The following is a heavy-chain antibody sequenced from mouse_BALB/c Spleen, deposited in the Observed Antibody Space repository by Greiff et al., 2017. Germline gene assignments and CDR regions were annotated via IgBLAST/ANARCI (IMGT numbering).Heavy chain of an antibody. J-gene: IGHJ4*01. V-gene: IGHV1S81*02. CDR3: ARNGNSYAMDY. CDR1: GYTFTSYW. CDR2: INPSNGRT. Sequence: VQLQQPGAELVKPGASVKLSCKASGYTFTSYWMHWVKQRPGQGLEWIGEINPSNGRTNYNEKFKSKATLTVDKSSSTAYMQLSSLTSEDSAVYYCARNGNSYAMDYWGQGTSVTVSS. D-gene: IGHD2-1*01.